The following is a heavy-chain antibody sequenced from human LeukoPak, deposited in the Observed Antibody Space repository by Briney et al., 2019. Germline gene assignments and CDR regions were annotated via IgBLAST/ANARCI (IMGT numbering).Heavy chain of an antibody. CDR1: GGSFSGYY. CDR2: INNSGST. CDR3: SRLWFGQDAVDI. Sequence: PSETLSLTCAVSGGSFSGYYWSWIRQPPGKGLEWVGEINNSGSTNYNPPLKSRVTISVDTSKNQFSLKLSSVTAADTAVYYCSRLWFGQDAVDIWGQGTMVTVSS. D-gene: IGHD3-10*01. J-gene: IGHJ3*02. V-gene: IGHV4-34*01.